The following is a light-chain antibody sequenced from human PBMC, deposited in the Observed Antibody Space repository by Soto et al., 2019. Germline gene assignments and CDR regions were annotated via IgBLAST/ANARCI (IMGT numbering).Light chain of an antibody. CDR2: WAS. V-gene: IGKV4-1*01. Sequence: DILMTQSPNSLAVSLGERATINCKSGQSVLYSSNNKNYLAWYQQKPGQPPKLLIHWASTRESGVPDRFSGSGSGTDFTLTISSLQAEDVAVYYCQQYYSIPLTFGGGTKVAIK. CDR3: QQYYSIPLT. CDR1: QSVLYSSNNKNY. J-gene: IGKJ4*01.